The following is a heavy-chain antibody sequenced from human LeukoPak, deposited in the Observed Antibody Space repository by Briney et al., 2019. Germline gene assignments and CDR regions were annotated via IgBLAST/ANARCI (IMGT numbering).Heavy chain of an antibody. CDR2: ISSSSSYI. D-gene: IGHD3-9*01. CDR1: GFTFSSYS. V-gene: IGHV3-21*01. J-gene: IGHJ4*02. Sequence: GGSLRLSCAASGFTFSSYSVNWVRQAPGKGLEWVSSISSSSSYIYYADSVKGRFTISRDNAKNSLYLQMNSLRAEDTAVYYCATAPDILTGYTDYWGQGTLVTVSS. CDR3: ATAPDILTGYTDY.